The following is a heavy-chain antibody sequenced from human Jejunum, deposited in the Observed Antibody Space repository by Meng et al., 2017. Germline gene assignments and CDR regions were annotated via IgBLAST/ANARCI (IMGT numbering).Heavy chain of an antibody. V-gene: IGHV4-39*07. CDR3: ASDQYASAWFKY. Sequence: QLPLQESGPGLVKPSETLSLTCTVSGDSINSTPYYWGWVRQPPGEGLEWLGSISYSGNTYYNPSLKSRVTISVDTSKNQFSLKVTSVTAADTAVYYCASDQYASAWFKYWGQGALVTVSS. CDR1: GDSINSTPYY. D-gene: IGHD2-2*01. J-gene: IGHJ4*02. CDR2: ISYSGNT.